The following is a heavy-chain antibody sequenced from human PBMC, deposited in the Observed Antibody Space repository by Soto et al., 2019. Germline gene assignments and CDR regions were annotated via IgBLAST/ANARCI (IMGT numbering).Heavy chain of an antibody. J-gene: IGHJ4*02. CDR2: ISSSSSYI. CDR3: ARDGITGITDFDY. CDR1: GFTFSSYS. V-gene: IGHV3-21*01. D-gene: IGHD1-7*01. Sequence: PGGSLRLSCAASGFTFSSYSMNWVRQAPGKGLEWVSSISSSSSYIYYADSVKGRFTISRDNAKNSLYLQMNSLRAEDTAVYYCARDGITGITDFDYWGQGTLVTVSS.